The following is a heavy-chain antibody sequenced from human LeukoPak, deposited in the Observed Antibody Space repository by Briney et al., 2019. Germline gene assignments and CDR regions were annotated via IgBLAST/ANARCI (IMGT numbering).Heavy chain of an antibody. J-gene: IGHJ4*02. CDR3: ARVPHGVSRSYSPFHY. D-gene: IGHD1-26*01. V-gene: IGHV3-21*01. CDR1: GFTFSSYG. Sequence: PGGSLRLSCAASGFTFSSYGMNWVRQAPGKGLERVSSINSNSSNTNYADSLKGRFTISRDNAKNSLYLQMNSLRAEETAVYYRARVPHGVSRSYSPFHYWGQGTLVSVPS. CDR2: INSNSSNT.